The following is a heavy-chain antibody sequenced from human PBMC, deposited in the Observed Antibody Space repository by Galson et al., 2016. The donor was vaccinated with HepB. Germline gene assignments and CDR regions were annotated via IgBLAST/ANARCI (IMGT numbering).Heavy chain of an antibody. CDR2: ISPSGTYR. J-gene: IGHJ4*02. Sequence: SLRLSCAASAVTFSSYTMNWVRQAPGKGLEWVSSISPSGTYRHYADSVKGRFTISRDNAKNSLYLEMNSLRAEDTAVYYCATHYYDGSTFFDYWGQGTLVTVSS. CDR1: AVTFSSYT. D-gene: IGHD3-22*01. V-gene: IGHV3-21*01. CDR3: ATHYYDGSTFFDY.